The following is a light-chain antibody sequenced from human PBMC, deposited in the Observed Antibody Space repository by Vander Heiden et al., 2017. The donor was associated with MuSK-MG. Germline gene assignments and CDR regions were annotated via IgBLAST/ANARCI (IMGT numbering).Light chain of an antibody. CDR1: RGISSW. Sequence: SPSTLSASVGDRVTITCRASRGISSWLAWYQQKPGRAPNLLIYDASTFKSGVPSRFSGSGSGTEFTLTISSLQPDDFATYYCQQNNTDPWTFGQGTKVEIK. J-gene: IGKJ1*01. CDR3: QQNNTDPWT. V-gene: IGKV1-5*01. CDR2: DAS.